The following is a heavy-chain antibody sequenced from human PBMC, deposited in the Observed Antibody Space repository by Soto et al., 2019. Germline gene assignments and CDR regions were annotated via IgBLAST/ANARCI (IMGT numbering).Heavy chain of an antibody. CDR3: ARDRRVTNSWSPGDSYHYGLDV. Sequence: QVQLQESGPGRLNPSHSLSLPCTVPVVSITGGDYYWSWFRQAPGKGLGGIGNIFYNGATSYNPSLESRVTISLDRSKNQFSLKLDSVTAADTAVYYCARDRRVTNSWSPGDSYHYGLDVWGQGTTVTVSS. CDR1: VVSITGGDYY. CDR2: IFYNGAT. V-gene: IGHV4-30-4*01. J-gene: IGHJ6*02. D-gene: IGHD6-13*01.